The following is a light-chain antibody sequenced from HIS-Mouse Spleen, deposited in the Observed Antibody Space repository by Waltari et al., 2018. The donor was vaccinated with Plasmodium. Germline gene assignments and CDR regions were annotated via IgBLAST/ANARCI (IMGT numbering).Light chain of an antibody. V-gene: IGLV5-37*01. J-gene: IGLJ3*02. CDR1: SDINVGSYN. CDR2: YNSDSDE. CDR3: MIWPSNAAGV. Sequence: QPVLTQPPSSSASPGESARLTCTLPSDINVGSYNLFWYQQKPGSPPRYHLSYNSDSDEGQGPGDASRFTRAKDSSAKRGILLISGRKSEDEADYYCMIWPSNAAGVFGGGTKLTVL.